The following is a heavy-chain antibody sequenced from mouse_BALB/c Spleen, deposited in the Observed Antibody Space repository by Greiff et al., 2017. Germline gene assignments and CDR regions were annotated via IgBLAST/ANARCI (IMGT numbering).Heavy chain of an antibody. D-gene: IGHD2-14*01. CDR1: GFTFSSYY. CDR3: ARQVRGYAMDY. Sequence: EVQRVESGGGLVKLGGSLKLSCAASGFTFSSYYMSWVRQTPEKRLELVAAINSNGGSTYYPDTVKGRFTISRDNAKNTLYLQMSSLKSEDTALYYCARQVRGYAMDYWGQGTSVTVSS. J-gene: IGHJ4*01. CDR2: INSNGGST. V-gene: IGHV5-6-2*01.